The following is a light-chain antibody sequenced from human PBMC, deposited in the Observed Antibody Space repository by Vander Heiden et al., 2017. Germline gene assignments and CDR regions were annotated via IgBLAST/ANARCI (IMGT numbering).Light chain of an antibody. V-gene: IGLV8-61*01. Sequence: QTVMTHKLSISVFPGRPGTVTRGLRSDSVATDFYPSWYQQTPGQSPRTLIYSTNTRSSGVPDRFSGSILGNTAALTITGAQADDESDYYCVLYMGSGISVFGGGTKLTVL. CDR2: STN. CDR3: VLYMGSGISV. J-gene: IGLJ2*01. CDR1: SDSVATDFY.